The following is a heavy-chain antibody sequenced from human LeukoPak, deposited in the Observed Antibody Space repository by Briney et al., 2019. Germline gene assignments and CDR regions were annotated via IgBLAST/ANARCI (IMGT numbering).Heavy chain of an antibody. D-gene: IGHD2-2*01. Sequence: SETLSLTCTVSGGSISSGSYYWSWIRQPAGKGLEWIGRIYTSGSTNYNPSLKSRVTISVDTSKNQFSLKLSSVTAADTAVYYCARGWPVVVVPAASTEAWSLGSYYYMDVWGKGTTVTISS. J-gene: IGHJ6*03. V-gene: IGHV4-61*02. CDR2: IYTSGST. CDR1: GGSISSGSYY. CDR3: ARGWPVVVVPAASTEAWSLGSYYYMDV.